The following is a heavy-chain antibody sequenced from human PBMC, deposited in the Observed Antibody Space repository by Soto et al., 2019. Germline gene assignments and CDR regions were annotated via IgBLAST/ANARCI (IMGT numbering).Heavy chain of an antibody. CDR1: GGTFSSYA. D-gene: IGHD3-22*01. V-gene: IGHV1-69*10. CDR2: IIPSSSST. J-gene: IGHJ4*02. Sequence: SVKVSCKASGGTFSSYAISWVRQAPGQGLEWMGGIIPSSSSTDYAQKFQGRVTMTRDTSTSTVYMELSSLRSEDTAVYYCARGYYDSLGYIDYWGQGTLVTV. CDR3: ARGYYDSLGYIDY.